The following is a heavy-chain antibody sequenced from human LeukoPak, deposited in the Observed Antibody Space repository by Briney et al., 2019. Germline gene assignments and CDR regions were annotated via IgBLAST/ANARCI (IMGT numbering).Heavy chain of an antibody. V-gene: IGHV4-59*01. J-gene: IGHJ5*02. D-gene: IGHD1-20*01. CDR2: IYYSGST. Sequence: SETLSLTCTVSGGSISSYYWSWIRQPPGKGLEWIGYIYYSGSTNYNPSLKSRVTISVDTSKNQFSLKLSSVTAADTAVYYCARAGYSWNDVGWFDPWGQGTLVTVSS. CDR3: ARAGYSWNDVGWFDP. CDR1: GGSISSYY.